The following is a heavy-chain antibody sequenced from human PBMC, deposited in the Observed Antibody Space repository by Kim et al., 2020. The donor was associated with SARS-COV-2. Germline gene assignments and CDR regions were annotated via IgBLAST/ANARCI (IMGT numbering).Heavy chain of an antibody. CDR2: INAGNGNT. D-gene: IGHD5-12*01. CDR1: GYTFSSYA. V-gene: IGHV1-3*01. J-gene: IGHJ4*02. Sequence: ASVKVSCKASGYTFSSYAMHWVRQAPGQRLEWMGWINAGNGNTKYSQKFQGRVTITRDTSARTAYMELSSLRSEDTAVYYCARVGRYSGYDYVHSFDYWGQGTLVTVSS. CDR3: ARVGRYSGYDYVHSFDY.